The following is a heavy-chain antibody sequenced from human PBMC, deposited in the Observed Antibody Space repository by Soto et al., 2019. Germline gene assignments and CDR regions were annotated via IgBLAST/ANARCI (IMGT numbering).Heavy chain of an antibody. J-gene: IGHJ4*02. CDR1: GFTFSSYD. V-gene: IGHV3-13*04. Sequence: GGSLRLSCSASGFTFSSYDIHWVRQGTGKGLEWVSAIGTTGDTYYAGSVKGRFTISGENAKNSLYLQMNSLRAGDTAIYFCARAIGPTLFDYWGQGTLVTVSS. CDR3: ARAIGPTLFDY. CDR2: IGTTGDT. D-gene: IGHD3-22*01.